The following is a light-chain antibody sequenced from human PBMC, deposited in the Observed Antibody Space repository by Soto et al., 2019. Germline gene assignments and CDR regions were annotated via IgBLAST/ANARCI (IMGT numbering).Light chain of an antibody. J-gene: IGKJ1*01. CDR3: QQYGRSPT. CDR1: QSVSSD. Sequence: LTQSAATVSVKKRDRATLSCGASQSVSSDLAWYQQKLGQAPRLLIYDASRRATGIPDRFSGSGSGTDFTLTISRLEPEDFVVYYCQQYGRSPTFGQGSKVDIK. CDR2: DAS. V-gene: IGKV3D-20*01.